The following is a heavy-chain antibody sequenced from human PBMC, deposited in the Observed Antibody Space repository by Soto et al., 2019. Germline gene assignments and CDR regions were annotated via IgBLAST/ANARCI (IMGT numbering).Heavy chain of an antibody. CDR1: GFTFSSYG. V-gene: IGHV3-33*03. CDR3: AGEADYLDWFDI. CDR2: IWYDGSNK. D-gene: IGHD4-17*01. J-gene: IGHJ5*02. Sequence: GGSLRLSCAASGFTFSSYGMHWVRQAPGKGLEWVAVIWYDGSNKYYADSVKGRFTISRDNAKNSLYLQMNSLRAEDTAVYYCAGEADYLDWFDIWGQGTLVTVSS.